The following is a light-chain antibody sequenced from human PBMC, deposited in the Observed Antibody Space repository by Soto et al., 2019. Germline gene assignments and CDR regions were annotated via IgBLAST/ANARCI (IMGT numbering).Light chain of an antibody. CDR2: GAS. CDR1: QSVSSSY. J-gene: IGKJ2*01. Sequence: EIVLTQSPGTLSLSPGERATLSCRASQSVSSSYLAWYQQKPGQAPRLLIYGASSRATGIPDRFSGSGSGTDFTLTISRLEPEDFAMYYCQHYGSSTWYTFGQGTKLEIK. V-gene: IGKV3-20*01. CDR3: QHYGSSTWYT.